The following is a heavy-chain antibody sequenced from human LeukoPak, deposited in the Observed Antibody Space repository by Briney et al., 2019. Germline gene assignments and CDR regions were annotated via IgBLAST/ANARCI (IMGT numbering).Heavy chain of an antibody. D-gene: IGHD2-15*01. CDR3: ARDRSRCSGGSCYYYGMDV. CDR2: IYYSGST. V-gene: IGHV4-59*12. J-gene: IGHJ6*02. Sequence: SETLSLTCTVSGGSISSYYWSWIRQPPGKGLEWIGYIYYSGSTYYNPSLKSRVTISVDTSKNQFSLKLSSVTAADTAVYYCARDRSRCSGGSCYYYGMDVWGQGTTVTVSS. CDR1: GGSISSYY.